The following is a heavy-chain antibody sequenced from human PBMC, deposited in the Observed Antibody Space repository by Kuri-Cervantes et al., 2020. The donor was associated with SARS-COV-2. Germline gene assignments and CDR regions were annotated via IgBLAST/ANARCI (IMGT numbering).Heavy chain of an antibody. V-gene: IGHV3-30*04. J-gene: IGHJ4*02. Sequence: GGSLRLSCAASGFTFSSYAMHWVRQAPGKGLEWVAVISYDGSNKYYADSVKGRFTIPRDNSKNTLYLQMNSLRAEDTAVYYCARGGSSGWSQLEYWGQGTLVTVSS. CDR3: ARGGSSGWSQLEY. D-gene: IGHD6-19*01. CDR1: GFTFSSYA. CDR2: ISYDGSNK.